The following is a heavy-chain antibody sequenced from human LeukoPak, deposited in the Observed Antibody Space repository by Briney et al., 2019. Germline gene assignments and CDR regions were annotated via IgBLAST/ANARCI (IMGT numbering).Heavy chain of an antibody. D-gene: IGHD4-17*01. V-gene: IGHV3-33*01. Sequence: PGGSLRLSCAASGFTFSSYGMHWVRQAPGKGLEWVTVIWYDGSNKYYADSVKGRFTISRDNSKNTLYLPMNSLRAEDTAVYYCARDRDYLNYYFDYWGQGTLVTVSS. CDR2: IWYDGSNK. CDR1: GFTFSSYG. J-gene: IGHJ4*02. CDR3: ARDRDYLNYYFDY.